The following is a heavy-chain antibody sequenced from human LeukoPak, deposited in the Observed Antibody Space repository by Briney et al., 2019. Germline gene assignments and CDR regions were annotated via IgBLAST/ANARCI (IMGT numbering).Heavy chain of an antibody. J-gene: IGHJ4*02. V-gene: IGHV3-30*02. CDR1: GFTFSSYG. CDR3: AKGAMVRGVLDY. D-gene: IGHD3-10*01. CDR2: IRYDGSNK. Sequence: GGSLRLSCAASGFTFSSYGMHWVRQAPGKGLEWVAFIRYDGSNKYYADSVKGRFTISRDNSKNTLYLHVNSLRPEDTAVYYCAKGAMVRGVLDYWGQGTLVTVSS.